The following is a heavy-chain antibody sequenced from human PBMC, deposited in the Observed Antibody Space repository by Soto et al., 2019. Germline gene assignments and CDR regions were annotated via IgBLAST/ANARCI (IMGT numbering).Heavy chain of an antibody. CDR2: IYYSGST. J-gene: IGHJ5*02. CDR3: ARGIAAADNWFDP. Sequence: PSETLYLTCTVSGGSISSYYWSWIRQHPGKGLGWIGYIYYSGSTNYNPSLKSRVTISVDTSKNQFSLKLSSVTAADTAVYYCARGIAAADNWFDPWGQGTLVTVSS. CDR1: GGSISSYY. D-gene: IGHD6-13*01. V-gene: IGHV4-59*12.